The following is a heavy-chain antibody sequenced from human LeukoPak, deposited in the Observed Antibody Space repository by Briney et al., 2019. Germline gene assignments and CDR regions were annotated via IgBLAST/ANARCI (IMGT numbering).Heavy chain of an antibody. V-gene: IGHV4-59*08. J-gene: IGHJ3*02. D-gene: IGHD3-16*01. CDR3: ARWGSTVRAFDI. CDR2: IYYSGVT. CDR1: SSSISGHY. Sequence: SETLSLTCTVSSSSISGHYWSWVRQPPGKGLEWIAYIYYSGVTKYNPSLKSRVTISVDTSRNQFSLRLTSVTAADTAVYYCARWGSTVRAFDIWGQGTMVTVSS.